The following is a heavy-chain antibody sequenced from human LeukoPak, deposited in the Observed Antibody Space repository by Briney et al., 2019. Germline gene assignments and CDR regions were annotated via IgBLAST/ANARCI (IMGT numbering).Heavy chain of an antibody. CDR3: ARDGYTAMGNYFDY. Sequence: GRSLRLSCAASGFTFSSYAMHWVRQAPGKGLEWVAVISYDGSNKYYADSVKGRFTISRDNSKNTLYLQMNSLRAEDMAVYYCARDGYTAMGNYFDYWGQGTLVTVSS. J-gene: IGHJ4*02. V-gene: IGHV3-30-3*01. D-gene: IGHD5-18*01. CDR1: GFTFSSYA. CDR2: ISYDGSNK.